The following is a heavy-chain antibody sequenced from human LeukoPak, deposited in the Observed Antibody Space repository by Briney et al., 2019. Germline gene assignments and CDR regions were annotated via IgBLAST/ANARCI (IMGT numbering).Heavy chain of an antibody. CDR1: GYTFTGYY. V-gene: IGHV1-2*02. Sequence: ASVKVSCKASGYTFTGYYMHWVRQAPGQGLEWMGWINPNSGGTNYAQKFQGRVTMTRDTSISTAYMELSRLRSDDTAVYYCARDRVPFRGYDFWSGYYNYWGQGTLVTVSS. J-gene: IGHJ4*02. CDR2: INPNSGGT. D-gene: IGHD3-3*01. CDR3: ARDRVPFRGYDFWSGYYNY.